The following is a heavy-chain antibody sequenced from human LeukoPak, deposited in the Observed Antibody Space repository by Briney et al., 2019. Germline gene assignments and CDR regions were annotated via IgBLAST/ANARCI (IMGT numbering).Heavy chain of an antibody. CDR1: GGSFSGYY. CDR2: INHSGST. V-gene: IGHV4-34*01. D-gene: IGHD3-3*01. CDR3: ARGLRFSVYDY. J-gene: IGHJ4*02. Sequence: SETLSLTCAVYGGSFSGYYWSWIRQPPGKGLEWIGEINHSGSTNYNPSLKSRVTISVDTSKNQFSLKLSSVTAADTAVYHCARGLRFSVYDYWGQGTLVTVSS.